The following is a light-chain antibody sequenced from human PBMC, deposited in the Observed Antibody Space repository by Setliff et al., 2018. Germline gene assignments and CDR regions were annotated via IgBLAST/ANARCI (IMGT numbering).Light chain of an antibody. Sequence: QSALTQPRSVSGSPGQSVTISCTGASRDVGAYNYVSWYQQHPGKVPKLMIYDVTKRPSGVSNRFSGSKSGNTASLTISGLQAEDEADYYCCSYAGSPYVFGTGTKVTVL. CDR2: DVT. J-gene: IGLJ1*01. CDR3: CSYAGSPYV. V-gene: IGLV2-11*01. CDR1: SRDVGAYNY.